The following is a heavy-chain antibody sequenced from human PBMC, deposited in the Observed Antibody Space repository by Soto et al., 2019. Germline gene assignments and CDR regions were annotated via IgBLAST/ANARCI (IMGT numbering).Heavy chain of an antibody. CDR3: ARIRLHYDSSDYYDY. CDR2: IDWDDDK. D-gene: IGHD3-22*01. CDR1: GFSLSTSGMC. V-gene: IGHV2-70*01. J-gene: IGHJ4*02. Sequence: SGPTLVNPTQTLTLTCTFSGFSLSTSGMCVSWIRQPPGKALEWLALIDWDDDKYYSTSLKTRLTISKDTSKNQVVLTMTNMDPVDTATYYCARIRLHYDSSDYYDYWGQGTLVTVSS.